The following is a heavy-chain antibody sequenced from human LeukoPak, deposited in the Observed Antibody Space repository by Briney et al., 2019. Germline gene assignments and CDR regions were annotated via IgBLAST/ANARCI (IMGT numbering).Heavy chain of an antibody. Sequence: GESLKISCKTSGYGFTTYWIGWVRQMPGTGLEWVGAIYPDDSDTRYSPSFQGRVVISADRSIRTAYLQWNTLKTSDTAMYYCVRQPESSGTINHFDPWGQGTLVTVSS. D-gene: IGHD3-10*01. CDR3: VRQPESSGTINHFDP. CDR1: GYGFTTYW. CDR2: IYPDDSDT. V-gene: IGHV5-51*01. J-gene: IGHJ5*02.